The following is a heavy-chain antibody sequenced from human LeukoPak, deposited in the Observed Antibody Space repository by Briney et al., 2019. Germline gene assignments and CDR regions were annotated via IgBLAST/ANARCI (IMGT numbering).Heavy chain of an antibody. Sequence: PGGSLRLSCAASGFTFSSYAMSWVRQAPGKGLEWVSAISGSGGSTYYADSVKGRFTISRDNSKNTLYLQMNSLRAEDTAVYYCAKDLTSTVTTGWFDPWGQGTLVTVSS. V-gene: IGHV3-23*01. CDR3: AKDLTSTVTTGWFDP. J-gene: IGHJ5*02. CDR1: GFTFSSYA. D-gene: IGHD4-17*01. CDR2: ISGSGGST.